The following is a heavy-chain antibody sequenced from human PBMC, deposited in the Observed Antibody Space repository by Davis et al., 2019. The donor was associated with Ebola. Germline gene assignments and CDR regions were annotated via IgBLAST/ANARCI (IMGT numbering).Heavy chain of an antibody. CDR1: GFNFNAYA. Sequence: GESLKISCKASGFNFNAYAMGWVRQAPGRGLEWVSSITGGGINTYYADSVKGRFIISRDNSENTLYLQMNSLRAEDTAVYYCARVCGDDCTYGDWGQGTLVTVSS. V-gene: IGHV3-23*01. J-gene: IGHJ4*02. D-gene: IGHD2-21*01. CDR3: ARVCGDDCTYGD. CDR2: ITGGGINT.